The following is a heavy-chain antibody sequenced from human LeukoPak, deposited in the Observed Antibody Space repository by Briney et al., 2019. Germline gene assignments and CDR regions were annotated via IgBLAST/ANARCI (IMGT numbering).Heavy chain of an antibody. V-gene: IGHV5-51*01. J-gene: IGHJ5*02. CDR2: IYAGDSDT. Sequence: GESLKISCKGSGYNFTNYWIGWVRQMPGKGLEWMGIIYAGDSDTRYSPSFQGQVTISADKSISTAYLQWSSLKASDTGMYYCAGRAAAGTMGFGWFDPWGQGTLVTVSS. D-gene: IGHD6-13*01. CDR3: AGRAAAGTMGFGWFDP. CDR1: GYNFTNYW.